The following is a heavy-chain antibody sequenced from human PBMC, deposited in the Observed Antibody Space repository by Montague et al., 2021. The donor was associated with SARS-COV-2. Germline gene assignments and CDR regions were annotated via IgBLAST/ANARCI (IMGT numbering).Heavy chain of an antibody. V-gene: IGHV4-31*03. J-gene: IGHJ3*02. D-gene: IGHD2-8*01. CDR2: IYYSGST. CDR3: ARAASDSVLMVYAIRAFDI. CDR1: GGSISSGGYY. Sequence: TLSLTCTVSGGSISSGGYYWSWIRKHPGKGLEWIGYIYYSGSTYYNPSLKSRVTTSVDTSKNQFSLKLISVTAADTAVYYCARAASDSVLMVYAIRAFDIWGQGTMVTVSS.